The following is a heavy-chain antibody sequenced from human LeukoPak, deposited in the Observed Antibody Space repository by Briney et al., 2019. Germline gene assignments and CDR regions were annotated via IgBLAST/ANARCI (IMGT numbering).Heavy chain of an antibody. CDR3: ARGIVVVPAAIGWFDP. CDR1: GYRFTSYW. J-gene: IGHJ5*02. CDR2: IYPGDSDT. V-gene: IGHV5-51*01. D-gene: IGHD2-2*02. Sequence: AGGSLQISCKGSGYRFTSYWIGWVRPMPGKGLEWMGIIYPGDSDTRYSPSFQGQVTISADKSISTAYLQWSSLKASDTAMYYCARGIVVVPAAIGWFDPWGQGTLVTVSS.